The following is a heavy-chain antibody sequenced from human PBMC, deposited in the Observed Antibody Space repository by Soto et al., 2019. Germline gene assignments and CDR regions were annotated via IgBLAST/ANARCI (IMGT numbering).Heavy chain of an antibody. CDR1: GGTFSRYA. CDR3: AREGATGYFDY. D-gene: IGHD1-26*01. J-gene: IGHJ4*02. CDR2: IIPIFGTA. Sequence: AVKVSCKACGGTFSRYAISWVRQAPGQGLEWMGGIIPIFGTANYAQKFQGRVTITADESTSTAYMELSSLRSEDTAVYYCAREGATGYFDYWGQGTLVTVSS. V-gene: IGHV1-69*13.